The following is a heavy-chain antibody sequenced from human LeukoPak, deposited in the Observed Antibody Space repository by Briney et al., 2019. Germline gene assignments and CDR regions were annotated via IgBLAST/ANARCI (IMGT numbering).Heavy chain of an antibody. Sequence: ASVKVSCKVSGYTLTELSMHWVRQAPGKGLEWMGGLDPEDGETIYAQKFQGRVTMTEDTSTDTAYMELSSLRSEDTAVYYCARQGSGSSWYDRRVQIDYWGQGTLVTVSS. D-gene: IGHD6-13*01. CDR2: LDPEDGET. CDR3: ARQGSGSSWYDRRVQIDY. V-gene: IGHV1-24*01. CDR1: GYTLTELS. J-gene: IGHJ4*02.